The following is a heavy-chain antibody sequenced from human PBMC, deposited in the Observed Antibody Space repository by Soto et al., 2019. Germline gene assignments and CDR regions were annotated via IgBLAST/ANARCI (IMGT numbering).Heavy chain of an antibody. CDR3: ARHGEPRTAMAIYYYYYGMEV. CDR1: GGSISSSSYY. D-gene: IGHD5-18*01. V-gene: IGHV4-39*01. J-gene: IGHJ6*02. Sequence: PSETLSLTCTVSGGSISSSSYYWGWIRQPPGKGLEWIGSIYYSGSTYYNPSLKSRVTISVDTSKIQFSLKLSSVTAADTAVYYCARHGEPRTAMAIYYYYYGMEVWGQGTTVTVSS. CDR2: IYYSGST.